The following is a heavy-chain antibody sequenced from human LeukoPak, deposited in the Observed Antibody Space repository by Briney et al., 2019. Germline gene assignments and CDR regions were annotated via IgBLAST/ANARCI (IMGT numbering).Heavy chain of an antibody. V-gene: IGHV3-7*01. J-gene: IGHJ4*02. D-gene: IGHD6-13*01. Sequence: GGSLRLSCAASGFTFSSHWMTWVRQAPGKGPEWVASINKDGSEQYYVDSVKGRFTISRDNAKNSLSLQVSSLRAEDTAVYYCTRGGATSSWYWFFWGQGTLVTVSS. CDR1: GFTFSSHW. CDR3: TRGGATSSWYWFF. CDR2: INKDGSEQ.